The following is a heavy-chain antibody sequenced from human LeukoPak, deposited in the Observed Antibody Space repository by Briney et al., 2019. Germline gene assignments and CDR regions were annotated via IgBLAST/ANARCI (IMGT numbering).Heavy chain of an antibody. Sequence: GGSLRLSCAASGFTLSDVWMSWVRQAPGKGMAWVANIRQDGSEIHYVDSVKGRFTISRDNAKNSLYLQMNRLRAEDTAAYYCARGSRLHFYGRTQEHFDTWGLGTLVTVSS. V-gene: IGHV3-7*01. J-gene: IGHJ4*02. CDR1: GFTLSDVW. CDR3: ARGSRLHFYGRTQEHFDT. D-gene: IGHD3-10*01. CDR2: IRQDGSEI.